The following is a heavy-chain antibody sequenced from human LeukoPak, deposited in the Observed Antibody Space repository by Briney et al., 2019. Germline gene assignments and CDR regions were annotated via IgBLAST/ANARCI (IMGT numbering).Heavy chain of an antibody. J-gene: IGHJ6*02. D-gene: IGHD3-22*01. CDR1: GFTFSDYY. CDR3: ARGYYDSSDPYYYYGMDV. CDR2: ISSSGSTI. Sequence: GGSLRLSCAASGFTFSDYYMSCIRQAPGKGLEWVSYISSSGSTIYYADSVKGRFTISRDNAKNSLYLQMNSLRAEDTAVYYCARGYYDSSDPYYYYGMDVWGQGTTVTVSS. V-gene: IGHV3-11*01.